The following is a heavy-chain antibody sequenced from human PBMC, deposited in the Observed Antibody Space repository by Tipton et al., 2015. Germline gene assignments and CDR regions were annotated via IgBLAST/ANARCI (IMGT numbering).Heavy chain of an antibody. CDR3: ACQDYDILTRDYQTVDY. CDR2: ISHSGNT. J-gene: IGHJ4*02. CDR1: AYSISSDYY. Sequence: TLSLTCAVSAYSISSDYYWGWIRQPPGKGLEWIGSISHSGNTYYNPSLKSRVTMSRDTSKNQFSLKLTSVTAADTAVYYCACQDYDILTRDYQTVDYWGQGTLVIVSS. D-gene: IGHD3-9*01. V-gene: IGHV4-38-2*01.